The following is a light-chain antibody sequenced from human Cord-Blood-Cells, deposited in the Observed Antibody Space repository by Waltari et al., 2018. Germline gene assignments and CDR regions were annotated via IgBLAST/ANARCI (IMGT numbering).Light chain of an antibody. V-gene: IGKV4-1*01. Sequence: DIVMTQSPSSLAVSLGAGATINCTSSQSVLYSSNNKNYLAWYQQKPGQPPKLLIYWASTREAGVPDRCSGSGSGTDFTLTISSLQAEDVAVYYCQQYYSTPITFGQGTRLEIK. J-gene: IGKJ5*01. CDR3: QQYYSTPIT. CDR1: QSVLYSSNNKNY. CDR2: WAS.